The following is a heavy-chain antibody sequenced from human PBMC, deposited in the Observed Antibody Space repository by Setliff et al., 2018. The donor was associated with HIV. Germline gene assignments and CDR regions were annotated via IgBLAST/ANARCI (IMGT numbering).Heavy chain of an antibody. V-gene: IGHV3-30*02. J-gene: IGHJ6*02. Sequence: GGSLRLSCAASGFSFRHYGMHWVRQAPGKGLEWVAFISSDGSNKYYADSVKGRFTISRDNSKNTLYLQMNSLRAEDTAVYYCATQGIVGATRDYYYYYGMDVWGQGTTVTVSS. D-gene: IGHD1-26*01. CDR1: GFSFRHYG. CDR2: ISSDGSNK. CDR3: ATQGIVGATRDYYYYYGMDV.